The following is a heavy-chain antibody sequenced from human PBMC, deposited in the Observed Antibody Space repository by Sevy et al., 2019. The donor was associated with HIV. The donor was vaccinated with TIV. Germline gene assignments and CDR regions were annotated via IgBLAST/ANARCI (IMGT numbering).Heavy chain of an antibody. J-gene: IGHJ4*02. CDR3: AKDLAGPGRRYFDY. V-gene: IGHV3-30*02. Sequence: GGSLRLSCAASGFTFSNYGMHWVRQDPGKGLEWVTFIRYDGCDKYYAASVKGRFTISRDDSKNTLYLQMDSLRPEDTGIYYCAKDLAGPGRRYFDYWGQGTLVTVSS. D-gene: IGHD6-13*01. CDR2: IRYDGCDK. CDR1: GFTFSNYG.